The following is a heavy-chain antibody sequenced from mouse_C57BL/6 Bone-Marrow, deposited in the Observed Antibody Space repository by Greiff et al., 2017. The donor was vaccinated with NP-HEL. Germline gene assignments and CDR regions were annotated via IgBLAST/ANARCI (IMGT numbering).Heavy chain of an antibody. Sequence: QVQLQQPGAELVKPGASVKLSCKASGYTFTSYWMHWVKQRPGQGLEWIGMIHPNSGSTNYNEKFKSKATLTVDKSSSTAYMQLSSLTSEDSAVYYCARGHDGYYDYAMDYWGQGTSVTVSS. D-gene: IGHD2-3*01. V-gene: IGHV1-64*01. CDR1: GYTFTSYW. J-gene: IGHJ4*01. CDR2: IHPNSGST. CDR3: ARGHDGYYDYAMDY.